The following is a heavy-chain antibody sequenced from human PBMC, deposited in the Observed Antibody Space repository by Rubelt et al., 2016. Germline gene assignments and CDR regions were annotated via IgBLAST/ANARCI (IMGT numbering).Heavy chain of an antibody. J-gene: IGHJ6*01. CDR1: GGSISSDY. Sequence: QVQLQESGPGLVKSSETLSLTCTVSGGSISSDYWSWIRQSPGNGLEWIGYVHYSGGTKYNPSVESRVTITLDTSKGQFSLRLTSVTAADTAVYYCARQDKFGSDYYGMDVWGQGTTVTVSS. CDR3: ARQDKFGSDYYGMDV. V-gene: IGHV4-59*08. D-gene: IGHD6-19*01. CDR2: VHYSGGT.